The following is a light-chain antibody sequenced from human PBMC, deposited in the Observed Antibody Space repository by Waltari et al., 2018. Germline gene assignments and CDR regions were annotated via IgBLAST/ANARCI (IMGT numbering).Light chain of an antibody. CDR2: QDS. CDR1: HLGSKS. CDR3: QVGETGREEVI. Sequence: SYVLTQPPSVSVAPGETARITCEGNHLGSKSVHWYQQKPGQAPMMVIYQDSDRPPGIPERCSGSNSGNMATLTISRVGAGDEAEYYCQVGETGREEVIFGGGTKVTVL. J-gene: IGLJ2*01. V-gene: IGLV3-21*01.